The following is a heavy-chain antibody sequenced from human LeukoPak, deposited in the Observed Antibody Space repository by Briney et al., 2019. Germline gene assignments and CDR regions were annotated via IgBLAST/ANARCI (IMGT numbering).Heavy chain of an antibody. J-gene: IGHJ6*04. CDR3: AELGITMIGGV. D-gene: IGHD3-10*02. Sequence: GSLRLSCAASGFTFSSYAMSRVRQAPGKGLEWVSAINDSGGSTYYADSVKGRFTISRDNAKNSLYLQMNSLRAEDTAVYYCAELGITMIGGVWGKGTTVTISS. CDR2: INDSGGST. CDR1: GFTFSSYA. V-gene: IGHV3-23*01.